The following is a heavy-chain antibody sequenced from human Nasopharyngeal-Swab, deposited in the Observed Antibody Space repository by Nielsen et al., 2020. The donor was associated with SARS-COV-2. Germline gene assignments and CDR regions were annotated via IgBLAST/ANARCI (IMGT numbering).Heavy chain of an antibody. Sequence: GGSLRLSCAASGFTFNSYAMSWVRQAPGKGLEWVSSISGSGGSTYYADSVKGRFTISRDNSKNTLYLQMNSLRAEDTAVYYCAKNCSGGGCLTPWGQGTLVTVSS. D-gene: IGHD2-15*01. CDR1: GFTFNSYA. V-gene: IGHV3-23*01. CDR2: ISGSGGST. J-gene: IGHJ5*02. CDR3: AKNCSGGGCLTP.